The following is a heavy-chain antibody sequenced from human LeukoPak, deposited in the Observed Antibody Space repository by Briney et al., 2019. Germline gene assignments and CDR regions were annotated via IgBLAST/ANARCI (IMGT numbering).Heavy chain of an antibody. J-gene: IGHJ4*02. CDR2: ISYNGTNK. Sequence: GGSLRLSCAASGFTFSNYTMHWVRQAPGKGLEWVAVISYNGTNKYYADSVRGRFTFSRDNSKNTLYLQMTSLRAEDTAVYYCARDDYNGFDYWGQGTLVTVSS. CDR3: ARDDYNGFDY. V-gene: IGHV3-30-3*01. D-gene: IGHD4-11*01. CDR1: GFTFSNYT.